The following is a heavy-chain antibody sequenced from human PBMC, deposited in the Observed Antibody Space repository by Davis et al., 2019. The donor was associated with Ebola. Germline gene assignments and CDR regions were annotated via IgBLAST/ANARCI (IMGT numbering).Heavy chain of an antibody. CDR2: INAGNGNT. Sequence: ASVKVSCKASGYTFTSYAMHWVRQAPGQRLEWMGWINAGNGNTKYSQKFQGRVTITRDTSASTAYMELSSLRSEDTAVYYCARAACVHYCYYYYMDVWGKGTTVTVSS. D-gene: IGHD5/OR15-5a*01. V-gene: IGHV1-3*01. J-gene: IGHJ6*03. CDR3: ARAACVHYCYYYYMDV. CDR1: GYTFTSYA.